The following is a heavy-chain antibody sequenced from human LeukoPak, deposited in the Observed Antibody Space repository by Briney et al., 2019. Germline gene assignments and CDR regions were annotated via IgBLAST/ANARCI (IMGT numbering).Heavy chain of an antibody. CDR2: ISGTTEST. Sequence: GGSLRLSCAASGFTFSIYAMSWVRQAPGKGLEWVSGISGTTESTNYADSVKGRFTISRDNSKNTLYLQMNSLRVEDTAVYYCAKRPGSSGWYYFDYWGQGTLVTVSS. CDR1: GFTFSIYA. CDR3: AKRPGSSGWYYFDY. V-gene: IGHV3-23*01. D-gene: IGHD6-19*01. J-gene: IGHJ4*02.